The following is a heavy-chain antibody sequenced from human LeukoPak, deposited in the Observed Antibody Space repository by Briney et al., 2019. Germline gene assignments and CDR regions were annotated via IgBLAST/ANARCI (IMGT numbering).Heavy chain of an antibody. D-gene: IGHD1-26*01. J-gene: IGHJ3*02. Sequence: GGSLRPSCAASGFAVSSNYMSWVRQTPGKGLEWVSITYSGGSTYYGDSVKGRFTISRDNSKNILYLQMNSLSPEDTAVYYCTGGSYAGAFDIWGQGTKVTVSS. CDR2: TYSGGST. CDR1: GFAVSSNY. CDR3: TGGSYAGAFDI. V-gene: IGHV3-53*01.